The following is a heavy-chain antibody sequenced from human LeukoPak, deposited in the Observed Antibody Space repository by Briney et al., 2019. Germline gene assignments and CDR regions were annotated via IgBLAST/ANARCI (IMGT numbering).Heavy chain of an antibody. J-gene: IGHJ4*02. CDR2: INPNSGGT. CDR3: VRADWNDGEIDY. V-gene: IGHV1-2*02. D-gene: IGHD1-1*01. Sequence: ASVKVSCKASGYTFTGYYMHWVRQAPGQGLEWMGWINPNSGGTNYAQKFQGRVTMTRDTSISTAYMELSRLRSDDTAVYYCVRADWNDGEIDYWGQGTLVTVSS. CDR1: GYTFTGYY.